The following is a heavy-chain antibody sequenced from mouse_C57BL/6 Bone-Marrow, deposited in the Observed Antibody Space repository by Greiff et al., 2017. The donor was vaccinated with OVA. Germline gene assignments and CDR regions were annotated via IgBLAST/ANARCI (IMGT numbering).Heavy chain of an antibody. V-gene: IGHV1-52*01. Sequence: VQLQQPGAELVRPGSSVKLSCKASGYTFTSYWMHWVKQRPIQGLEWIGNIDPSDSETHYNQKFKDKATLTVDKSSSTAYMQLSSLTSEDSAVYYCARRALYDYLDDWGQGTTLTVSS. CDR1: GYTFTSYW. CDR3: ARRALYDYLDD. J-gene: IGHJ2*01. CDR2: IDPSDSET. D-gene: IGHD2-3*01.